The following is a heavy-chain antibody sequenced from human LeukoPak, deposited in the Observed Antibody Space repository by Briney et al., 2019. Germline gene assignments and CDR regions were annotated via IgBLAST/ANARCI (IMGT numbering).Heavy chain of an antibody. J-gene: IGHJ5*02. V-gene: IGHV1-69*06. D-gene: IGHD2-15*01. CDR3: ARDTPVYCSGGSCYRNWFDP. CDR1: GGTFSSYA. CDR2: IIPIFGTA. Sequence: SVKVSCKASGGTFSSYAISWVRQAPGQGLEWMGGIIPIFGTANYAQKFQGRVTITADKSTSTAYMELSSLRSEDTAVYYCARDTPVYCSGGSCYRNWFDPWGQGTLVTVSS.